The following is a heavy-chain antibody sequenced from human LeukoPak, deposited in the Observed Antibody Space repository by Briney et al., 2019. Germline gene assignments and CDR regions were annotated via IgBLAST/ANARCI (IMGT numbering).Heavy chain of an antibody. CDR3: ASYGDGFDY. D-gene: IGHD4-17*01. CDR2: MFYSGIT. Sequence: SETLSLTCTVSGGSISSYYWSWIRQPPGKGLEWIGYMFYSGITNYNPSLKSRVTISVDTSRTQFSLKLSSVTAADTAVYYCASYGDGFDYWGQGTLVTVSS. V-gene: IGHV4-59*08. CDR1: GGSISSYY. J-gene: IGHJ4*02.